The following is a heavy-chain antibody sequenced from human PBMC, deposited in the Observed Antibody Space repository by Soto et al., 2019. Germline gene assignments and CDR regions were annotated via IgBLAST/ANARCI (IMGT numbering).Heavy chain of an antibody. J-gene: IGHJ3*02. V-gene: IGHV3-33*01. D-gene: IGHD4-17*01. CDR2: IWYDGSNK. CDR1: GFTFSSYD. Sequence: QVQLVESGGGVVQPGRSLRLSCAASGFTFSSYDMHWVRQAPGKGLEWVAIIWYDGSNKYYADSVKGRFTISRDNSKNTLSLQMNSLRAEDTAVFHCARFRAGSHYGDYAGGGTFDIWGQGTMVTVSS. CDR3: ARFRAGSHYGDYAGGGTFDI.